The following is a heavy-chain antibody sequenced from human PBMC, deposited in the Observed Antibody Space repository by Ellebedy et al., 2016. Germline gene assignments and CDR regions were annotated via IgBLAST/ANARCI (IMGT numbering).Heavy chain of an antibody. CDR3: AHRSTNREVDY. CDR2: IYGNDYK. CDR1: GFSLDTSAVV. J-gene: IGHJ4*02. D-gene: IGHD1-14*01. V-gene: IGHV2-5*01. Sequence: SGPTLVKPTQTLTLTCTFSGFSLDTSAVVVGWIRQPPGKSLEWLSFIYGNDYKRYRPSLRSRPTIPKDPPKNQVLLTMTNRDPVDTGTYFCAHRSTNREVDYWGQGTLVTVSS.